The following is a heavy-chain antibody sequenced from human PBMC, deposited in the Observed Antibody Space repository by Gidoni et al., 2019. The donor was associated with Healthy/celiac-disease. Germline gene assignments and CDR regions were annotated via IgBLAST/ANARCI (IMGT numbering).Heavy chain of an antibody. Sequence: VRQAPGQGLEWMGGIIPIFGTANYAQTFQGRVTITADESTSTAYMELSSLRSEDTAVYYCARGYGEDYYYYGMDVWGQGTTVTVSS. V-gene: IGHV1-69*01. CDR2: IIPIFGTA. J-gene: IGHJ6*02. D-gene: IGHD3-10*01. CDR3: ARGYGEDYYYYGMDV.